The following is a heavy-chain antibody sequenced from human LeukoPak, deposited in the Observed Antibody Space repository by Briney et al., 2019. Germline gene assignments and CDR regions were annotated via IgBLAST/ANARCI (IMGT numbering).Heavy chain of an antibody. CDR1: GFTFSDYY. CDR2: ISSSSSYT. D-gene: IGHD6-13*01. CDR3: ARTIAEGWFDP. Sequence: GGSLRLSCTASGFTFSDYYMSWIRQAPGKGLEWVSYISSSSSYTNYADSVKGRFTISRDNAKNSLYLQMNSLRAEDTAVYYCARTIAEGWFDPWGQGTLVTVSS. J-gene: IGHJ5*02. V-gene: IGHV3-11*03.